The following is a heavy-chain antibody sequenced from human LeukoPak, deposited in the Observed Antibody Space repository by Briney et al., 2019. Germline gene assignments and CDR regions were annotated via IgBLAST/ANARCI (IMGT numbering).Heavy chain of an antibody. J-gene: IGHJ4*02. CDR1: GGSISSHY. CDR2: IYYSGST. CDR3: ARVAAADVARPFDY. D-gene: IGHD6-13*01. V-gene: IGHV4-59*11. Sequence: LETLSLTCTVSGGSISSHYRSWIRQPPGKGLEWIGYIYYSGSTNYNPSLKSRVTISVDTSKNQFSLKLSSVTAADTAVYYCARVAAADVARPFDYWGQGTLVTVSS.